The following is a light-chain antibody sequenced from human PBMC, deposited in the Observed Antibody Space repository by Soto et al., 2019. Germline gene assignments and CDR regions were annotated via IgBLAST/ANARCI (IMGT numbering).Light chain of an antibody. Sequence: DIQMTHAPSTLALSVGDRDTSTYRASQTTSSWLAWYQQKPGKAPNLLIYKASTFKSGDPSRFIGNASGTDFTLDISRLQPDDCATYYCQHYNSYSDSFGQGTKVELK. J-gene: IGKJ1*01. CDR1: QTTSSW. CDR2: KAS. CDR3: QHYNSYSDS. V-gene: IGKV1-5*03.